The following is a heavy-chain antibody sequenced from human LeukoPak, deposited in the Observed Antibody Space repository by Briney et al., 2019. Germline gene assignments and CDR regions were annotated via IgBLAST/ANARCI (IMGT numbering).Heavy chain of an antibody. J-gene: IGHJ4*02. Sequence: PGGSLRLSCAASGFTFSSYSMNWVRQAPGKGLEWVSSISSSSSYIYYADSVKGRFTISRDNAKNSLYLQMNSLRAEDTAVYYCAREPDYGYEGYSYAREAGEDWGQGTLVTVSS. D-gene: IGHD5-18*01. CDR3: AREPDYGYEGYSYAREAGED. CDR2: ISSSSSYI. V-gene: IGHV3-21*01. CDR1: GFTFSSYS.